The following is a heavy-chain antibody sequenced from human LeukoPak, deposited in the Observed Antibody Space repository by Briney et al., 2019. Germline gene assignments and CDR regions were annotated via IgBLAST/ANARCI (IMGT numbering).Heavy chain of an antibody. V-gene: IGHV3-21*01. CDR3: ARSMGITGSWYYFDY. D-gene: IGHD2-8*02. CDR1: GFTFSSYR. CDR2: ISSSHTYI. J-gene: IGHJ4*02. Sequence: PGGSLRLSCAASGFTFSSYRMNWVRQAPGKGLEWVSSISSSHTYIYYADSVKGRFTISRDNAKNSLYLEMNSLRAEDTAVYYCARSMGITGSWYYFDYWGQGTLVTVSS.